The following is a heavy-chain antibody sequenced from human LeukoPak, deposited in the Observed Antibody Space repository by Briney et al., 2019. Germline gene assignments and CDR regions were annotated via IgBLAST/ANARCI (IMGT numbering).Heavy chain of an antibody. Sequence: GGSLRLSCAASGFTFSSYAMSWVRQAPGEGLEWVSGISGSGGSTYYADSVKGRFTISRDNSKNTLYLQMNSLRAEDTAVYYCAKDRGAPAAIMGDYMDVWGKGTTVTVSS. J-gene: IGHJ6*03. CDR2: ISGSGGST. CDR3: AKDRGAPAAIMGDYMDV. CDR1: GFTFSSYA. D-gene: IGHD2-2*01. V-gene: IGHV3-23*01.